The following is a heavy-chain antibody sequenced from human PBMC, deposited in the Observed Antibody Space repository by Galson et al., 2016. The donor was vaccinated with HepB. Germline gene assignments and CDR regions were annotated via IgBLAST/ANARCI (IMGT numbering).Heavy chain of an antibody. CDR1: GYTFTSYG. CDR3: ARSVGDYYYNYYMDV. Sequence: SVKVSCKASGYTFTSYGISWVRQAPGQGLEWMGWIIADSGSTNYAQNLQGRVTMTTVTSTSTAYMELRSLRSDDTAVYYCARSVGDYYYNYYMDVWGKGTTVTVS. V-gene: IGHV1-18*04. J-gene: IGHJ6*03. CDR2: IIADSGST. D-gene: IGHD3-16*01.